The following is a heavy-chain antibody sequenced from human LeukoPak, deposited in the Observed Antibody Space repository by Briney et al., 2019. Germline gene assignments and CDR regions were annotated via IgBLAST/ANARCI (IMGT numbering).Heavy chain of an antibody. CDR1: GGSFSGYY. J-gene: IGHJ4*02. Sequence: PSETLSLTYAVYGGSFSGYYWSWIRQPPGKGLEWIGEINHSGSTNYNPSLKSRVTISVDTSKNQFSLKLSSVTAADTAVYYCARSPAVVGHVYWGQGTLVTVSS. CDR2: INHSGST. D-gene: IGHD2-2*01. V-gene: IGHV4-34*01. CDR3: ARSPAVVGHVY.